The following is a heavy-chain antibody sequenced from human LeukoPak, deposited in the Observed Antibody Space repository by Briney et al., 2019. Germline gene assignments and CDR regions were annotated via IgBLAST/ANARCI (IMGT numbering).Heavy chain of an antibody. D-gene: IGHD3-22*01. CDR3: ARKDNSGKGPYFYDV. V-gene: IGHV4-59*01. CDR2: IYYSGTT. J-gene: IGHJ4*02. Sequence: SETLSLTCTVSGASINYYYWTWIRQPPGKGREWIAYIYYSGTTTYNPSFRGRVTLSVDTAKSQISLRLRSVTAAATAVYFCARKDNSGKGPYFYDVWGQGTLVTVSS. CDR1: GASINYYY.